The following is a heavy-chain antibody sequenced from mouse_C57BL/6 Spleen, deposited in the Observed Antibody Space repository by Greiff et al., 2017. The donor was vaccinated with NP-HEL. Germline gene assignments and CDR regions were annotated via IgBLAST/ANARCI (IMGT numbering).Heavy chain of an antibody. V-gene: IGHV6-3*01. Sequence: EVKVEESGGGLVQPGGSMKLSCVASGFTFSNYWMNWVRQSPEKGLEWVAQIRLKSDNYATHYAESVKGRFTISRDDSKSSVYLQMNNLRAEDTGIYYCTGRLLFAYWGQGTLVTVSA. D-gene: IGHD1-2*01. CDR1: GFTFSNYW. CDR3: TGRLLFAY. CDR2: IRLKSDNYAT. J-gene: IGHJ3*01.